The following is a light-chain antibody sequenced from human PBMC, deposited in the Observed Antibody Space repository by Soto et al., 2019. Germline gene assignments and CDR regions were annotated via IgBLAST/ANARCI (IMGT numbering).Light chain of an antibody. J-gene: IGKJ1*01. Sequence: EIVMTQSPATLSVSPGERTTLSCRASQSVSSNLAWYQQKPGQAPRLLIYGASSRATGIPDRFSGSGSGTDFTLTISRLEPEDFALYYGQQYGSSPPWTFGQGTKVDIK. CDR3: QQYGSSPPWT. CDR2: GAS. CDR1: QSVSSN. V-gene: IGKV3-20*01.